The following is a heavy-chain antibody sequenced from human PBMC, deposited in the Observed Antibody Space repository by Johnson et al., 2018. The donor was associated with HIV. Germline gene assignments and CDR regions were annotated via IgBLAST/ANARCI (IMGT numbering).Heavy chain of an antibody. Sequence: VQLVESGGGVVQPGRSLRLSCAASGFTFSSYAMSWVRQAPGQGLEWVSVIYSGGGAYYTDSVKGRFTISRDNAKNSLYLQMNSLRAEDTAMYYCSRHSPRGYSGYDAFDIWGQGTMVTVS. D-gene: IGHD5-12*01. CDR1: GFTFSSYA. J-gene: IGHJ3*02. CDR3: SRHSPRGYSGYDAFDI. CDR2: IYSGGGA. V-gene: IGHV3-66*04.